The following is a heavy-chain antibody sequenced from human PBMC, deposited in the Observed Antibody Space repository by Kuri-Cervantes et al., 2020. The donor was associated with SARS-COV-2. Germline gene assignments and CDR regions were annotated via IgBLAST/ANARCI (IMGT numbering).Heavy chain of an antibody. J-gene: IGHJ4*02. V-gene: IGHV1-46*03. CDR1: GYTFTSYY. CDR2: INPSGGST. CDR3: ARVRTGDYVDY. D-gene: IGHD1-1*01. Sequence: ASVKVSCKAPGYTFTSYYMHWVRQAPGQGLEWMGIINPSGGSTSYAQKFQGRVTMTRDTSTSTVYMELSSLRSEDTAVYYCARVRTGDYVDYWGQGTLVTVSS.